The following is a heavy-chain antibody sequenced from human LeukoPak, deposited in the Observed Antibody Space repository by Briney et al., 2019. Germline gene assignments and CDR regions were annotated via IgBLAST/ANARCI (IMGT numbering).Heavy chain of an antibody. J-gene: IGHJ4*02. CDR3: ARGLSNSI. Sequence: SETLSLTCAVYGGSFSGYYWSWIRQPPGKGLEWIGEISHSGSTNYNPSLKSRVTISVDTSKNQFSLKLSSVTAADTAVYYCARGLSNSIWGQGTLVTVSS. D-gene: IGHD2/OR15-2a*01. V-gene: IGHV4-34*01. CDR2: ISHSGST. CDR1: GGSFSGYY.